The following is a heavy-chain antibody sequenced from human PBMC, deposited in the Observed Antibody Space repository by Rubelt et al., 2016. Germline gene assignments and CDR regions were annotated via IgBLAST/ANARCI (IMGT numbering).Heavy chain of an antibody. CDR1: GFTFSSYG. CDR3: ARDGTMTTVTCIDY. CDR2: ISSSSSYI. V-gene: IGHV3-21*01. Sequence: VQLVESGGGVVQPGRSLRLSCAASGFTFSSYGMHWVRQAPGKGLEWVSSISSSSSYIYYADSVKGRFTISRDNAKNSLYLQMNSLRAEDTAVYYCARDGTMTTVTCIDYWGQGTLVTVSS. D-gene: IGHD4-17*01. J-gene: IGHJ4*02.